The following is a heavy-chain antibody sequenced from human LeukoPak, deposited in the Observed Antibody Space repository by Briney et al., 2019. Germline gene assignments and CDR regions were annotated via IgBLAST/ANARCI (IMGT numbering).Heavy chain of an antibody. CDR1: GFTFSNAW. CDR2: IKSKTDGGTT. J-gene: IGHJ4*02. D-gene: IGHD6-13*01. V-gene: IGHV3-15*01. CDR3: TTVPPIAAAEFDY. Sequence: GGSLRLSCAASGFTFSNAWMSWVRQAPGKGLEWVGRIKSKTDGGTTDYAAPVKGRFTISRDDSKNTLYLQMNSLKTEDTAVYYCTTVPPIAAAEFDYWGQGTLVTVSS.